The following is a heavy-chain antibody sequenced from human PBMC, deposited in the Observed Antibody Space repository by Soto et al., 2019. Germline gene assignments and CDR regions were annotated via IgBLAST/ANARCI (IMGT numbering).Heavy chain of an antibody. CDR2: ISGSGGST. D-gene: IGHD6-13*01. CDR3: AKWTAAAGTDYYSGMDV. J-gene: IGHJ6*02. Sequence: PGGSLRLSCAASGFTFSSYAMSWVRQAPGKGLEWVSAISGSGGSTYYADSVKGRFTISRDNSKNTLYLQMNSLRAGDTAVYYCAKWTAAAGTDYYSGMDVWGQGTTVTVSS. CDR1: GFTFSSYA. V-gene: IGHV3-23*01.